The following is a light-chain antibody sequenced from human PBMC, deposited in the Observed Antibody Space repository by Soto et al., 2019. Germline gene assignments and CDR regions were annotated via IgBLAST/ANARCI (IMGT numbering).Light chain of an antibody. Sequence: EIVLTQSPATLSLSPGERATLSCRASQSVSNYLAWYQQKPGQAPRLLMYEASKRATGIPARFSGSGSGTEFTLTISSLQSEDFAVYYCQQYNNWPPWTFGQGTKVEIK. CDR2: EAS. J-gene: IGKJ1*01. CDR1: QSVSNY. V-gene: IGKV3-11*01. CDR3: QQYNNWPPWT.